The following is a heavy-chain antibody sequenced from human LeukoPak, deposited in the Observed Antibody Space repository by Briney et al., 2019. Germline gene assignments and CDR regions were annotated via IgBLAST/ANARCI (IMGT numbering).Heavy chain of an antibody. D-gene: IGHD4-11*01. CDR1: GFTFSNYA. V-gene: IGHV3-23*01. CDR2: ISGSGGST. J-gene: IGHJ5*02. CDR3: AKGLQGYSSSWFDP. Sequence: GGSLRLSCAASGFTFSNYAMSWVRQAPGKGLEWVSGISGSGGSTYYADSVKGRFTMSRDNSKHTLYLQMNSLRAEDTAVYYCAKGLQGYSSSWFDPWGQGTLVTVSS.